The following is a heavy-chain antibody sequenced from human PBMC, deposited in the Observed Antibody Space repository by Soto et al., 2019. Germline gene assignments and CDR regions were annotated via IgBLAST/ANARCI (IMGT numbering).Heavy chain of an antibody. CDR2: FYYSGST. Sequence: SETLSLTCTVSGYSISSYYWSWIRQPPGKGLEWIGYFYYSGSTNYNPSLKSRVTISVDTSKNQFSLKLSSVTAADTAVYYCARGGWKLFDYWGQGTLVTVS. J-gene: IGHJ4*02. CDR3: ARGGWKLFDY. V-gene: IGHV4-59*01. CDR1: GYSISSYY. D-gene: IGHD6-19*01.